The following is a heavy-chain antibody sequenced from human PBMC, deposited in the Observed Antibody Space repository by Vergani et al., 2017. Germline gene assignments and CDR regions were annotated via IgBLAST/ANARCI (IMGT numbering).Heavy chain of an antibody. CDR3: ARGDIVVVPATDAYYYYGMDV. CDR2: IYYSGST. Sequence: QVQLQESGPGLVKPSETLSLTCTVSGGSISSYYWSWIRQPPGTGLEWIGYIYYSGSTNYNPSLKSRVTISVDTSKNQFSLKLSSVTAADTAVYYCARGDIVVVPATDAYYYYGMDVWGQGTTVTVSS. V-gene: IGHV4-59*01. D-gene: IGHD2-2*01. CDR1: GGSISSYY. J-gene: IGHJ6*02.